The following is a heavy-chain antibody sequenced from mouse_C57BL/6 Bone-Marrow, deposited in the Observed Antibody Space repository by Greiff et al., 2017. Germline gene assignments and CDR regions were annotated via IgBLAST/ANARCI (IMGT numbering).Heavy chain of an antibody. D-gene: IGHD2-1*01. CDR1: GYTFTSYW. J-gene: IGHJ2*01. Sequence: QVQLKQSGAELVKPGASVKMSCKASGYTFTSYWITWVKQRPGQGLEWIGDIYPGSGSTNYNEKFKSKATLTVDTSSSTAYMQLSSLTSEDSAVYYCARIWGYGNLDYWGQGTTLTVSS. CDR3: ARIWGYGNLDY. CDR2: IYPGSGST. V-gene: IGHV1-55*01.